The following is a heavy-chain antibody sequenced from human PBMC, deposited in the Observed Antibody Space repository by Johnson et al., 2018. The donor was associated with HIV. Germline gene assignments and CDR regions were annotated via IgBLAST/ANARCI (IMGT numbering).Heavy chain of an antibody. V-gene: IGHV3-66*01. CDR1: GFTVSSNS. D-gene: IGHD2-15*01. Sequence: VQLVESGGALVQPGGSLRLSCAASGFTVSSNSMTWVRQAPGKGLEWVSLIYRGGSTYYADSVKGRFTISRDNSKNTLYLQINSLRAEDTAVYYCEAVVSAFDIWGQGTMVTVSS. J-gene: IGHJ3*02. CDR3: EAVVSAFDI. CDR2: IYRGGST.